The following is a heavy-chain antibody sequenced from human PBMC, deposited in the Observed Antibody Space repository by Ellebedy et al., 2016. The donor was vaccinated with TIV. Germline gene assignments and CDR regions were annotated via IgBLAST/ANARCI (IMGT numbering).Heavy chain of an antibody. CDR2: IKQDGSEK. CDR3: ARKVPAPTTVPPNWYFDL. Sequence: PGGSLRLSCAASGFTFSNYWMSWVRQAPGKGLEWVANIKQDGSEKYYVDSVKGRFTISRDNAKNSLFLQMTSLRAEDTAVYYCARKVPAPTTVPPNWYFDLWGRGTLVTVSS. D-gene: IGHD4-17*01. CDR1: GFTFSNYW. V-gene: IGHV3-7*01. J-gene: IGHJ2*01.